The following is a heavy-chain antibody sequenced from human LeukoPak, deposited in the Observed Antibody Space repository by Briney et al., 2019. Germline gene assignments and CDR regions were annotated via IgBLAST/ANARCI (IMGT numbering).Heavy chain of an antibody. CDR2: ISAYNGNT. V-gene: IGHV1-18*04. J-gene: IGHJ2*01. CDR3: ARINLGYCSSTSCYSVWYFDL. Sequence: ASVKVSCKASGYTFTSYGISWVRQAPGQGLEWTGWISAYNGNTNYAQKLQGRVTMTTDTSTSTAYMELRSLRSDDTAVYYCARINLGYCSSTSCYSVWYFDLWGRGTLVTVSS. CDR1: GYTFTSYG. D-gene: IGHD2-2*01.